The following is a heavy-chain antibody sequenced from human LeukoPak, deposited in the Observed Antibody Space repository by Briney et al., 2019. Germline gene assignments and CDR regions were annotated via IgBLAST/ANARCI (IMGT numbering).Heavy chain of an antibody. J-gene: IGHJ4*02. CDR3: ARRAGMSVDY. CDR1: GYSFTTYW. D-gene: IGHD6-19*01. CDR2: IYPGDSDT. Sequence: GDSLKISCKGSGYSFTTYWIGWVRQMPGRGLEWMGIIYPGDSDTRYSPSFQGQVTISADRSISTAYLQWSSLKASDTAMYYCARRAGMSVDYWGQGTLVTVSS. V-gene: IGHV5-51*01.